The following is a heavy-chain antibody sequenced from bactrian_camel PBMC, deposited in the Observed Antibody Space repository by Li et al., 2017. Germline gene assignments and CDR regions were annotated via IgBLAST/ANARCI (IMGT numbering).Heavy chain of an antibody. CDR2: IDSNGDT. CDR3: AADPPVRRCGSSWEQYSYGH. Sequence: HVQLVESGGGSVQAGGSLRLSCAVSGGSFSDQMGWYRQAPGKEREGVASIDSNGDTTYADSVKGRFTISRDDAKNTLYLQMNSLQPEDTAMYYCAADPPVRRCGSSWEQYSYGHWGQGTQVTVS. D-gene: IGHD6*01. CDR1: GGSFSDQ. J-gene: IGHJ4*01. V-gene: IGHV3S53*01.